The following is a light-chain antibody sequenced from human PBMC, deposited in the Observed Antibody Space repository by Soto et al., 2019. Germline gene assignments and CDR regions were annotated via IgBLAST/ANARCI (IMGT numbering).Light chain of an antibody. CDR2: DAS. J-gene: IGKJ5*01. V-gene: IGKV3-11*01. Sequence: EIVLTQTTATLSLSPGERATLSCRASQSVSSYLAWYQQKPGQAPRLLIYDASNRATGIPARFSGSGSGTDFTLTISSLEPEDFAVYYCQQRSNWPPIPFGQGTRLEI. CDR3: QQRSNWPPIP. CDR1: QSVSSY.